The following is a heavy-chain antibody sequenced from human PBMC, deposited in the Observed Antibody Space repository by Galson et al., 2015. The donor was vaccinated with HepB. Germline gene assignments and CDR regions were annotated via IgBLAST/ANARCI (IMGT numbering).Heavy chain of an antibody. V-gene: IGHV1-69*13. CDR1: GGTFSSYA. J-gene: IGHJ4*02. CDR2: IIPIFGTA. CDR3: ARDYFVVGAMYY. Sequence: SVKVSCKASGGTFSSYAISWVRQAPGQGLEWMGGIIPIFGTANYAQKFQGRVTITADESTSTAYMELSSLRSEDTAVYYCARDYFVVGAMYYWGQGTLVTVSS. D-gene: IGHD1-26*01.